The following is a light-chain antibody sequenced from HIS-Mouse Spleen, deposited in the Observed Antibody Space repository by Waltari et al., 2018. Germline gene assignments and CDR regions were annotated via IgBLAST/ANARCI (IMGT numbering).Light chain of an antibody. CDR2: EDS. CDR1: ALPKKY. Sequence: SYELTQPPSVSGSPGQTARITCSGDALPKKYAYWYQQKSGQPPVLVIYEDSKRPSGIPERFSGSSSGTMATLTISGAQVEDEADYYCYSTDSSGNHRVFGGGTKLTVL. CDR3: YSTDSSGNHRV. V-gene: IGLV3-10*01. J-gene: IGLJ3*02.